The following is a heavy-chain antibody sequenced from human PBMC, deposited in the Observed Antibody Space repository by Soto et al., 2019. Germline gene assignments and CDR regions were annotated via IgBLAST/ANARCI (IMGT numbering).Heavy chain of an antibody. CDR3: ARLSSGWPDGFDY. V-gene: IGHV5-51*01. CDR2: IYPGDSDT. J-gene: IGHJ4*02. Sequence: PGECLTTSCKGSGYSFTSYWIVWVLQMPGKGLEWMGIIYPGDSDTRYSPSFQGQVTISADKSISTAYLQWSSLKASDTAMYYCARLSSGWPDGFDYWGQGTLVTVSS. CDR1: GYSFTSYW. D-gene: IGHD6-19*01.